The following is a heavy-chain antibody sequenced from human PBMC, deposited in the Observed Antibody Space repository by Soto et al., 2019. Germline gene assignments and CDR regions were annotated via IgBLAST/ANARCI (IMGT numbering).Heavy chain of an antibody. J-gene: IGHJ6*02. CDR3: ARAEAAAGSYYYYYYGMDV. D-gene: IGHD6-13*01. Sequence: GGSLRLSCAASGFTFSSYAMSWVRQAPGKGLEWVSRINSDGSSTSYADSVKGRFTISRDNAKNTLYLQMNSLRAEDTAVYCCARAEAAAGSYYYYYYGMDVWGQGTTVTVSS. CDR1: GFTFSSYA. CDR2: INSDGSST. V-gene: IGHV3-74*01.